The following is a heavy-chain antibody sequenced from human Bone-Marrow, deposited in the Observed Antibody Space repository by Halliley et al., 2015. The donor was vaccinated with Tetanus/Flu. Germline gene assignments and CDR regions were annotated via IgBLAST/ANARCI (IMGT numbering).Heavy chain of an antibody. V-gene: IGHV1-18*01. CDR2: IRNYNGQT. CDR3: ARDRGYSGTDDFDY. D-gene: IGHD1-26*01. J-gene: IGHJ4*02. Sequence: MGWIRNYNGQTKYVQKFQGRVTMSTDKSTRTACMEVRSLRSEDTAMYYCARDRGYSGTDDFDYWGQGTLVTVSS.